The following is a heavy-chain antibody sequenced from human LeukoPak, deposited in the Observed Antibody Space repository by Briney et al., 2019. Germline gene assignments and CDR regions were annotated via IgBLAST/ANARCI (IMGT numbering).Heavy chain of an antibody. CDR2: INSDGSVI. Sequence: PGGTLRLSCAASGFSFSSNWMHWVRQVPGKGLVWVSRINSDGSVINYADSVKGRFTISRDNARNTLYLQMSGPGGEDTAVYYCATTTYFSGSGSFYSYWGQGALVTVSS. CDR1: GFSFSSNW. V-gene: IGHV3-74*01. D-gene: IGHD3-10*01. CDR3: ATTTYFSGSGSFYSY. J-gene: IGHJ4*02.